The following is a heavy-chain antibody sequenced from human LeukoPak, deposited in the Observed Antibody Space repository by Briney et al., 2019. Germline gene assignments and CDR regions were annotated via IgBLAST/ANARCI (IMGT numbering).Heavy chain of an antibody. D-gene: IGHD6-13*01. Sequence: GGSLRLSCAASGFIFSNYGIHWVRQAPGKGLEWVAVISYDGSNKYADSVKGRFTISRDNSKNTLFLQMNSLRPDDTAVYYCAGFSSSWYPNWFDPWGQGTLVTVSS. J-gene: IGHJ5*02. CDR2: ISYDGSNK. CDR1: GFIFSNYG. V-gene: IGHV3-30*03. CDR3: AGFSSSWYPNWFDP.